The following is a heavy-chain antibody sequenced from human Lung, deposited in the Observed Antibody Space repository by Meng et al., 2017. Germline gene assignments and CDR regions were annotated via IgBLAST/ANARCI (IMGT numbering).Heavy chain of an antibody. V-gene: IGHV1-18*01. J-gene: IGHJ4*02. Sequence: QVHLVQSGLEVKKPGASVKVSCKASGYTFTTYGISWLRQAPGQGLEWMGWIDPGNGNRDFAEKFQDRLTMSNDTSSSTVYMELTRLTFDDTAVYYCARDRQWLFDYWGQGALVTVSS. D-gene: IGHD6-19*01. CDR2: IDPGNGNR. CDR1: GYTFTTYG. CDR3: ARDRQWLFDY.